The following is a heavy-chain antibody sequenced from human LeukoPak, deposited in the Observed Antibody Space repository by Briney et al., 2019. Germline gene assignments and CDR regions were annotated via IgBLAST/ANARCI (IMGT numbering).Heavy chain of an antibody. D-gene: IGHD6-13*01. Sequence: ASVKVSCKASGYTFTSYYMHWVRQAPGQGLEWMGWINPNSGGTNYAQKFQGRVTMTRDTSISTAYMELSRLRSDDTAVYYCARTPGSSWFPYFDYWGQGTLVTVSS. CDR3: ARTPGSSWFPYFDY. CDR1: GYTFTSYY. CDR2: INPNSGGT. V-gene: IGHV1-2*02. J-gene: IGHJ4*02.